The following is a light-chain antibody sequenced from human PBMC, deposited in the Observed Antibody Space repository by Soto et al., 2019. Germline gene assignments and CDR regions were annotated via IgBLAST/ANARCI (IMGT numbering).Light chain of an antibody. Sequence: QSVLTQPPSASGTPGQRVTISCSGSRSNVGSNTVNWYQQLPGTAPKLLIYSTNQWPPGVPDRFSGSRSGTSASLAISGLQSEDEADYYCAAWDDSLNGWVFGRGTKLTVL. CDR2: STN. CDR1: RSNVGSNT. CDR3: AAWDDSLNGWV. V-gene: IGLV1-44*01. J-gene: IGLJ3*02.